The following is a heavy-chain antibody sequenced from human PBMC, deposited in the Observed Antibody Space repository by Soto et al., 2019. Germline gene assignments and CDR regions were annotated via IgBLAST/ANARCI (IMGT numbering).Heavy chain of an antibody. J-gene: IGHJ1*01. D-gene: IGHD3-10*01. CDR2: MNPNSGNT. CDR3: ARDEGRGVNFQH. Sequence: ASVKVSCKASGYTFTSYDINWVRQATGQGLEWMGWMNPNSGNTGYAQKFQGRFTISRDNAKNSLYLQMSSLRAEDTAIYYCARDEGRGVNFQHWGQGTLVTVSS. V-gene: IGHV1-8*01. CDR1: GYTFTSYD.